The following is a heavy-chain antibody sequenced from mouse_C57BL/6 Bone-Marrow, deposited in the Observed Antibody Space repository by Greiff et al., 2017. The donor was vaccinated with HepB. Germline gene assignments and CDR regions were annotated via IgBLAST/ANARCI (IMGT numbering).Heavy chain of an antibody. D-gene: IGHD1-1*01. CDR3: ARTQVLRYWFAY. CDR1: GYTFTGYW. V-gene: IGHV1-9*01. CDR2: ILPGSGST. J-gene: IGHJ3*01. Sequence: QVQLQQSGAELMKPGASVKLSCKATGYTFTGYWIEWVKQRPGHGLEWIGEILPGSGSTNYNEKFKGKATCTADKSSNTAYMQLCSMTTEDSAIYYCARTQVLRYWFAYWPRDSGHCLC.